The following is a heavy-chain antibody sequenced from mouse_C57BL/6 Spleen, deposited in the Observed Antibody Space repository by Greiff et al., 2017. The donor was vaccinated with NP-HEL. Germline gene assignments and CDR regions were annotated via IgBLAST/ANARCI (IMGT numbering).Heavy chain of an antibody. CDR1: GYTFTSYW. D-gene: IGHD1-1*01. CDR2: IDPSDSYT. J-gene: IGHJ1*03. CDR3: ARGSSYGYWYFDV. V-gene: IGHV1-69*01. Sequence: QVQLKQPGAELVMPGASVKLSCKASGYTFTSYWMHWVKQRPGQGLEWIGEIDPSDSYTNYNQKFKGKSTLTVDKSSSTAYMQLSSLTSEDSAVYYCARGSSYGYWYFDVWGTGTTVTVSS.